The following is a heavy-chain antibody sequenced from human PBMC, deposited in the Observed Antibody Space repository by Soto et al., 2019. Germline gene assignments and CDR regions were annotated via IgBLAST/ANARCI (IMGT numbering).Heavy chain of an antibody. D-gene: IGHD2-2*02. Sequence: GASVKVSCKASGGTFSSYAISWVRQAPGQGLEWMGGIIPIFGTANYAQKFQGRVTITADKSTSTAYMELSSLRSEDTAAYYCASWSSDCSSTSCYTHHYYYGMDVWGQGTTVTVSS. CDR3: ASWSSDCSSTSCYTHHYYYGMDV. CDR2: IIPIFGTA. J-gene: IGHJ6*02. V-gene: IGHV1-69*06. CDR1: GGTFSSYA.